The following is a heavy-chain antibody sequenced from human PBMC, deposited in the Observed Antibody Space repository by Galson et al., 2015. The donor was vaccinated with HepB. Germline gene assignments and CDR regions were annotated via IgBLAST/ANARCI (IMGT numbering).Heavy chain of an antibody. D-gene: IGHD4-23*01. V-gene: IGHV3-23*01. J-gene: IGHJ2*01. CDR3: AKDPYGGRHGRRYFDP. CDR1: GFTFSSYA. CDR2: ISGSGGST. Sequence: SLRLSCAASGFTFSSYAMSWVRQAPGKGLEWVSAISGSGGSTYYADSVKGRFTISRDNSKNTLYLQMNSLRAEDTAVYYCAKDPYGGRHGRRYFDPWGRGTLVTVSS.